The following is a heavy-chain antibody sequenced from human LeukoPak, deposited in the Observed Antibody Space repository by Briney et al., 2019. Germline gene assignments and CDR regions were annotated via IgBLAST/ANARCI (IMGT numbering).Heavy chain of an antibody. D-gene: IGHD3-10*01. V-gene: IGHV1-69*04. CDR1: GGTFSSYA. J-gene: IGHJ3*02. CDR3: ASPGGGMVQGSDAFDI. Sequence: ASVKVSCKASGGTFSSYAISWVRQAPGQGLEWMGRIIPILGIANYAQKFQGRVTITADKSTSTAYMELSSLRSEDTAVHYCASPGGGMVQGSDAFDIWGQGTMVTVSS. CDR2: IIPILGIA.